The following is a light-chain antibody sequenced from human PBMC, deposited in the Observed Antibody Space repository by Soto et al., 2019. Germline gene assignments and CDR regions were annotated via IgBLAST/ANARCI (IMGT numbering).Light chain of an antibody. CDR3: RSYTNSRPQYF. J-gene: IGLJ1*01. V-gene: IGLV2-14*03. CDR1: SSDIGGYNY. CDR2: DVT. Sequence: QSALTQPASVSGSPGQSITISCSGSSSDIGGYNYVSWYQQHPGKAPKLMLYDVTHRPSGVSTRFSGSKSGNTASLTISGLQAEDEADYYCRSYTNSRPQYFFGPGTKLTVL.